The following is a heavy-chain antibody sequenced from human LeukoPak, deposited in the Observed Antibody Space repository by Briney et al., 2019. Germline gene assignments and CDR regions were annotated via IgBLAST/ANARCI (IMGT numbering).Heavy chain of an antibody. V-gene: IGHV1-69*02. CDR3: ARKNGGFDY. J-gene: IGHJ4*02. D-gene: IGHD4-23*01. CDR1: GGTFIIYT. Sequence: AASVKVSCKASGGTFIIYTISWVRQAPGQGLERMGRIIPILGIANYAQKFQGRVTITADKSTSTAYMELSSLRSEDTAVYYCARKNGGFDYWGQGTLVTVSS. CDR2: IIPILGIA.